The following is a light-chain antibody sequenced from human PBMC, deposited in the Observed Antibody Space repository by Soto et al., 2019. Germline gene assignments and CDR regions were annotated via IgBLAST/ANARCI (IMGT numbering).Light chain of an antibody. CDR2: KAS. J-gene: IGKJ1*01. V-gene: IGKV1-5*03. CDR1: QSISYY. CDR3: QQYNSYSRT. Sequence: DIQMTQSPSSLSASVGDRVTITCRAGQSISYYLNWYQQKPGKAPKLLIYKASSLESGVPSRFSGSGSGTEFTLTISSLQPDDFATYYCQQYNSYSRTFGQGTKVDIK.